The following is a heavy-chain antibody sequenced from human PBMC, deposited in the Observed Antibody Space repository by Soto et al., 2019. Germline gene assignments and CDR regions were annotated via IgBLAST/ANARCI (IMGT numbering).Heavy chain of an antibody. Sequence: VKVSCKASGGTFSSYAISWVRQAPGQGLEWMGGIIPIFGTANYAQKFQGRVTITADETTSTAYMELSSLRSEDTAVYYCARDTRYYYDSSGADAFDIWGQGTMVTVSS. D-gene: IGHD3-22*01. CDR1: GGTFSSYA. CDR2: IIPIFGTA. V-gene: IGHV1-69*13. CDR3: ARDTRYYYDSSGADAFDI. J-gene: IGHJ3*02.